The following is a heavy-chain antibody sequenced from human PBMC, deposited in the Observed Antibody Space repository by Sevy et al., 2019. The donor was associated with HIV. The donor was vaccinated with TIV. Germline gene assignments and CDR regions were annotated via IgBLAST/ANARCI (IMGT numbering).Heavy chain of an antibody. D-gene: IGHD2-21*01. Sequence: GGSLRLSCVVSGLTFSSQSMSWVRQAPGKGLEWISFIHSTGSKIYYADSVKGRFTISRDIAKRSLYLQMNGLRDDDTALYYCARLSPFADPDFWGRGILVTVSS. J-gene: IGHJ4*02. CDR1: GLTFSSQS. CDR2: IHSTGSKI. V-gene: IGHV3-48*02. CDR3: ARLSPFADPDF.